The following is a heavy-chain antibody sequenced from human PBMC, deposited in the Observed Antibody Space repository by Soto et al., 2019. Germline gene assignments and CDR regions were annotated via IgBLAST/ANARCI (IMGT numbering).Heavy chain of an antibody. Sequence: GSLRLSCGSSGFTFRSFGMYWVRQDPGKGLEWVAVVSYDGNHEYYADSVKGRFTVSRDNAKNMLYLQMNSLRGEDTAVYYCAKDVGQQLVLNYGMEVWGQGTTVTVSS. CDR2: VSYDGNHE. V-gene: IGHV3-30*18. D-gene: IGHD6-13*01. CDR1: GFTFRSFG. J-gene: IGHJ6*02. CDR3: AKDVGQQLVLNYGMEV.